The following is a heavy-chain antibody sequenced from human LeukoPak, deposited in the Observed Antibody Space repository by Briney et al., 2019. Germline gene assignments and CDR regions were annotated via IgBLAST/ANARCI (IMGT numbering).Heavy chain of an antibody. Sequence: GRSLRLSCAASGFTFSSYAMHWVRQAPGKGLEWVAVISYDGSNKYYADSVKGRFTISRDNSKNTLYLQMNSLRAEDTALYYCAKGEWGIAVAGLDYWGQGTLVTVSS. D-gene: IGHD6-19*01. CDR3: AKGEWGIAVAGLDY. V-gene: IGHV3-30*18. CDR1: GFTFSSYA. CDR2: ISYDGSNK. J-gene: IGHJ4*02.